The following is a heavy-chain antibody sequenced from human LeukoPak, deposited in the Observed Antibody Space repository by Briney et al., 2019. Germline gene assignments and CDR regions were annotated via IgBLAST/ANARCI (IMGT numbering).Heavy chain of an antibody. D-gene: IGHD2-15*01. CDR2: ISYDGSNK. V-gene: IGHV3-30*03. Sequence: GGSLTLSCTASGFTFSDYGMHWVRQAPGKGLEWVAVISYDGSNKYYADSVKGRFTISRDNSKNTLYLQMNSLRAEDTAVYYCARGDDIVVVVAAQGGYFDYWGQGTLVTVSS. J-gene: IGHJ4*02. CDR1: GFTFSDYG. CDR3: ARGDDIVVVVAAQGGYFDY.